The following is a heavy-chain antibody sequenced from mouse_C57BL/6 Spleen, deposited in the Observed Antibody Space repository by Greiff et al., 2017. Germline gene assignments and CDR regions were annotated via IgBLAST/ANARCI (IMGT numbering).Heavy chain of an antibody. J-gene: IGHJ4*01. D-gene: IGHD4-1*01. V-gene: IGHV2-5*01. CDR1: GFSLTSYG. Sequence: QVQLLQSGPGLVQPSQSLSITCTASGFSLTSYGVYWVRQSPGKGLEWLGVICRGGSTDYNAAFMSRLSITKDNSKSQVFFKMNSLQADDTAIYYGASRTLGRDYAMDYWGQGTSVTVSS. CDR3: ASRTLGRDYAMDY. CDR2: ICRGGST.